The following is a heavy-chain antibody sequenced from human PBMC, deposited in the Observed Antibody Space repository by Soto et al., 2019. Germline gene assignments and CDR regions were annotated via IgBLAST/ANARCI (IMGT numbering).Heavy chain of an antibody. V-gene: IGHV4-59*01. Sequence: PSETLSLTCTVSGGSISSYYWSWIRQPPGKGLEWIGFIYYSGSTKYNPSLKSRVTISVDTSQNQLSPKLSSVTAADTAVYYCARESAGSGKNNWFDPWGQGTLVTVSS. J-gene: IGHJ5*02. CDR1: GGSISSYY. CDR2: IYYSGST. CDR3: ARESAGSGKNNWFDP. D-gene: IGHD3-10*01.